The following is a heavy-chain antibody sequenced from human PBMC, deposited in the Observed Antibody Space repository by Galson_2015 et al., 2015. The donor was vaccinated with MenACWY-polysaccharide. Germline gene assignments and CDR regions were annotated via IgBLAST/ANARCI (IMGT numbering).Heavy chain of an antibody. CDR3: TRGVLAVARVPTSGSNDF. CDR1: GYTFTDYN. J-gene: IGHJ4*02. CDR2: INPDSGDT. Sequence: SVKVSCKASGYTFTDYNMYWVRQAPGQGLEWMGWINPDSGDTKSAQKFQGRVTMTRDVSISTAYMELSWLRSDDTAVYYCTRGVLAVARVPTSGSNDFWGQGTLVTVSS. D-gene: IGHD6-19*01. V-gene: IGHV1-2*02.